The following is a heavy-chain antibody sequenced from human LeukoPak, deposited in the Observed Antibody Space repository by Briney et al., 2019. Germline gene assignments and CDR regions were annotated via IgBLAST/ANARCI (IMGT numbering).Heavy chain of an antibody. CDR2: IYNNANT. Sequence: PSETLSLTCTVSGDSISKDYYCWAWIRQPPGKGLEWIGTIYNNANTYYNPPLESRVTMSVDTSKNQISLTLTSVTAADTAVYYCARDHIDGFNPNVWFDPWGQGNLVTVSS. D-gene: IGHD5-24*01. CDR3: ARDHIDGFNPNVWFDP. J-gene: IGHJ5*02. CDR1: GDSISKDYYC. V-gene: IGHV4-39*07.